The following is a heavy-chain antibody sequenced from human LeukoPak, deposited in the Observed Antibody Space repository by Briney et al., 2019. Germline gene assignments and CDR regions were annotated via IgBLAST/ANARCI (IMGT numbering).Heavy chain of an antibody. CDR3: ARNRRELLRATQNGPDAFDI. J-gene: IGHJ3*02. CDR2: IIPIFGTA. D-gene: IGHD1-26*01. V-gene: IGHV1-69*06. CDR1: GYTFTSYY. Sequence: GASVKVSCKASGYTFTSYYMHWVRQAPGQGLEWMGGIIPIFGTANYAQKFQGRVTITADKSTSTAYMELSSLRSEDTAVYYCARNRRELLRATQNGPDAFDIWGQGTMVTVSS.